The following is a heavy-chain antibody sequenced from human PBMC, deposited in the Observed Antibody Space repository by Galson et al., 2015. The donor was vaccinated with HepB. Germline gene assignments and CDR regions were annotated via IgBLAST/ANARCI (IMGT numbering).Heavy chain of an antibody. D-gene: IGHD4-17*01. CDR1: GFTVSSNY. V-gene: IGHV3-53*01. Sequence: SLRLSCAASGFTVSSNYMSWVRQAPGKGLEWVSVIYSGGSTYYADSVKGRFTISRDNSKSTLYLQMNSLRAEDTAVYYCAREGLREGRVAFDIWGQGTMVTVSS. CDR3: AREGLREGRVAFDI. J-gene: IGHJ3*02. CDR2: IYSGGST.